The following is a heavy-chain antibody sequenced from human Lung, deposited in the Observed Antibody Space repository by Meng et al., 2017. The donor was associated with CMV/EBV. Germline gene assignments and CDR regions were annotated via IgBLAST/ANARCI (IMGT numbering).Heavy chain of an antibody. Sequence: QVQVVQSGAEVKKTGSSVKVTCKASGYTFTRYDINWVRQGTGQGLEWMGWMNPNRGTTGYAQKFQGRVTMTRNISKSTAYMDLSSLRSEDTAVYYCATGVADFEYWGQGTLVTVSS. D-gene: IGHD6-19*01. CDR1: GYTFTRYD. CDR2: MNPNRGTT. CDR3: ATGVADFEY. J-gene: IGHJ4*02. V-gene: IGHV1-8*01.